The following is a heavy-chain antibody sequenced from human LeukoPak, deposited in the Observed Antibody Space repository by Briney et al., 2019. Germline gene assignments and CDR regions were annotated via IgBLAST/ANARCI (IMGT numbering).Heavy chain of an antibody. V-gene: IGHV4-4*07. CDR1: GGSISSYY. CDR3: ARAGDYGDYVGWFDP. D-gene: IGHD4-17*01. CDR2: VHTSGST. Sequence: SETLSLTCTVSGGSISSYYWSWIRQPAGKGLEWIGRVHTSGSTNYNPSLKSRVTMSVDTSKKQFSLKLTSVTAADTAVYYCARAGDYGDYVGWFDPWGQGTLVTVSS. J-gene: IGHJ5*02.